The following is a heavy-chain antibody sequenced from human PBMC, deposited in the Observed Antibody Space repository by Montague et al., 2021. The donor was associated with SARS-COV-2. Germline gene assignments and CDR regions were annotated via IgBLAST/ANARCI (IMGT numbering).Heavy chain of an antibody. CDR1: GGSISSSSYY. CDR3: ARVGRQPQVRLSGMDV. CDR2: IYYSGST. V-gene: IGHV4-39*07. Sequence: SETLSLTCTVSGGSISSSSYYWGWIRQPPGKGLEWIGSIYYSGSTYYNPSLQSRVTISVDTSKNQFSLKLSSVTAADTAVYYCARVGRQPQVRLSGMDVWGQGTTVTVSS. D-gene: IGHD6-13*01. J-gene: IGHJ6*02.